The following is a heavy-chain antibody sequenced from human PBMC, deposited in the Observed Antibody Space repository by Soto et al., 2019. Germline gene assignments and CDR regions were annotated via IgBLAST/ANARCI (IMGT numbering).Heavy chain of an antibody. J-gene: IGHJ4*02. D-gene: IGHD1-1*01. V-gene: IGHV3-33*01. Sequence: GQRVESGGGVVQPGRSLRLSCAASGFMFSNHGMHWVRQAPGTGLEWVAVIWSDGNNRYYADSVKGRLTISRDNSKNTIYLQMNSLRAEDTAVYYCVRGDNWNDEASDYWGQGTLVTVSS. CDR1: GFMFSNHG. CDR2: IWSDGNNR. CDR3: VRGDNWNDEASDY.